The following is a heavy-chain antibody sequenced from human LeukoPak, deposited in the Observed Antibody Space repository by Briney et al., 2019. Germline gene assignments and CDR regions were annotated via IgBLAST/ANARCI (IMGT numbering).Heavy chain of an antibody. J-gene: IGHJ4*02. D-gene: IGHD4-17*01. CDR1: DFPFKNFI. CDR2: ISSSSSFI. Sequence: PGGSLRLSCAGSDFPFKNFILNWVRQAPGRGLEWVASISSSSSFIYYADSVKGRFTVSRDNVKASMFLQMNSLRIEDTAVYYCAREWRLRCYFDYWGQGTLVTVSS. CDR3: AREWRLRCYFDY. V-gene: IGHV3-21*04.